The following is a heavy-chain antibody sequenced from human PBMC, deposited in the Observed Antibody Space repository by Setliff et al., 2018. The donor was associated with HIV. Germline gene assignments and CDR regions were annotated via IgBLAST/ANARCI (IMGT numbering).Heavy chain of an antibody. D-gene: IGHD2-2*01. J-gene: IGHJ6*02. CDR2: IHDSGRT. Sequence: SETLSLTCGVSGYSLTSGYYWGWIRQPPGKGLEWIGSIHDSGRTYYNPSLKSRVTISVDTSKNQFSVKLTSVTAADTAVYYCARGHCSGTNCYGVDYYGMDVWGQGTTVTVSS. V-gene: IGHV4-38-2*01. CDR3: ARGHCSGTNCYGVDYYGMDV. CDR1: GYSLTSGYY.